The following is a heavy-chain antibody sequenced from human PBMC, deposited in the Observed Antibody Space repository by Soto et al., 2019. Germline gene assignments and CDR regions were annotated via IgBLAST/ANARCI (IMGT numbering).Heavy chain of an antibody. D-gene: IGHD4-4*01. CDR1: GFSFSSAW. CDR2: MNEDGSER. J-gene: IGHJ4*02. V-gene: IGHV3-7*03. Sequence: EVQLVESGGGLVQPGGSLRLSCAVSGFSFSSAWMTWIRQAPGQGLERVAIMNEDGSERYYVDSVKGRFTISRDNAKNALVLQMNSLRVEDTAVYFCARDRAYSRFDYWGQGSLVTVSS. CDR3: ARDRAYSRFDY.